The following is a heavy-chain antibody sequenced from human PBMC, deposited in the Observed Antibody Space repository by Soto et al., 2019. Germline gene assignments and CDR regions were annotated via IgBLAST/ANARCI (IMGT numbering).Heavy chain of an antibody. J-gene: IGHJ6*03. Sequence: ASVKVSCKASGYTFTSYDINWVRQATGQGLEWMGWMNPNSGNTGYAQKFQGRVTMTRNTSISTAYMELSSLRSEDTAVYYCARGRVFGVVRVADYYYYMDVWGKGTTVTVSS. D-gene: IGHD3-3*01. CDR2: MNPNSGNT. CDR3: ARGRVFGVVRVADYYYYMDV. CDR1: GYTFTSYD. V-gene: IGHV1-8*01.